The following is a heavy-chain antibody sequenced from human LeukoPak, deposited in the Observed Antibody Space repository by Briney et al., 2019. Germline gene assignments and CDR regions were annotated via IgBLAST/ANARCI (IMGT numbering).Heavy chain of an antibody. J-gene: IGHJ4*02. CDR2: IYTSGST. D-gene: IGHD6-6*01. CDR1: GGSISSYY. Sequence: SGTLSLPFPVSGGSISSYYWSWLRQPAGKGLVWIGRIYTSGSTNYNPSLKSRVTMSVDTSKNQFSLKLSSVTAADTAVYYCARELGSSSSFDYWGQGTLVTVSS. V-gene: IGHV4-4*07. CDR3: ARELGSSSSFDY.